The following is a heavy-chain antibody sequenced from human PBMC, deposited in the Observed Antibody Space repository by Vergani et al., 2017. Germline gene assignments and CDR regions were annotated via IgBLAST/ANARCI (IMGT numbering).Heavy chain of an antibody. J-gene: IGHJ4*02. CDR1: GCTFTGYY. D-gene: IGHD3-22*01. V-gene: IGHV1-2*02. Sequence: QVQLVQSGAEVQKPGSSVKVSCKASGCTFTGYYMHWVRQAPGQGLEWMGWINPNSGGTNYAQKFQGRVTILADESTSTAYMELSSLRSEDTAVYYCARSSGYYSYYFDFWGQGTLVTVSS. CDR3: ARSSGYYSYYFDF. CDR2: INPNSGGT.